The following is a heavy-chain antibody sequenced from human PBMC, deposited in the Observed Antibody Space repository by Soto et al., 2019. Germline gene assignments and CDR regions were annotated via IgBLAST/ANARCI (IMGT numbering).Heavy chain of an antibody. D-gene: IGHD5-12*01. CDR3: ARIQGPSGNYDLDC. J-gene: IGHJ4*02. CDR2: IDWADDK. CDR1: GFSLTTSGMC. Sequence: SGPTIVNPTETLTLTFSFSGFSLTTSGMCVTWIRQPPGKALEWLALIDWADDKYYSTSLKTRLTISKDISKNQVVLTMTNVDPVDTATYYCARIQGPSGNYDLDCWGQGTLVTVSS. V-gene: IGHV2-70*13.